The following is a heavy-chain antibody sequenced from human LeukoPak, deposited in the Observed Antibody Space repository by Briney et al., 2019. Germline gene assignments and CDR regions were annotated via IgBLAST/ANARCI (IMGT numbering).Heavy chain of an antibody. Sequence: SVKVSCKASGGTFSSYAISWVRQAPGQGLEWMGGIIPIFGTANYAQKFQGRVTITTDESTSTAYMELSSLRSEDTAVYYCVIGALAHNDFWSGYTHDAFDIWGQGTMVTVSS. CDR1: GGTFSSYA. CDR3: VIGALAHNDFWSGYTHDAFDI. V-gene: IGHV1-69*05. J-gene: IGHJ3*02. CDR2: IIPIFGTA. D-gene: IGHD3-3*01.